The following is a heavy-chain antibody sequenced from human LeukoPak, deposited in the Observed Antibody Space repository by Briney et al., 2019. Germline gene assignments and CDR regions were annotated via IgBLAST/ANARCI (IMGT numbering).Heavy chain of an antibody. J-gene: IGHJ4*02. Sequence: SVKVSCKASGGTFSSYAISWVRQAPGQGLEWMGRIIPIFGTANYAQKFQGRVTITADESTSTAYMELSSLRSEDTAVYYCASSEGIVVVPGNYFDYWGQGTLVTVSS. CDR3: ASSEGIVVVPGNYFDY. V-gene: IGHV1-69*15. D-gene: IGHD2-2*01. CDR2: IIPIFGTA. CDR1: GGTFSSYA.